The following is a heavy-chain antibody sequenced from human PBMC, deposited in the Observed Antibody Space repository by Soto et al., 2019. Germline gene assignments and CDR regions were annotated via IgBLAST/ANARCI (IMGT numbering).Heavy chain of an antibody. Sequence: GASVNVSCKASGYTFTSYDINWVRQATGQGLEWMGWMNPNSGNTGYAQKFQGRVTMTRNTSISTAYMELSSLRSEDTAVYYCARGWYSSGWYYPYYYGMGVWGQGTTVTVSS. D-gene: IGHD6-19*01. CDR1: GYTFTSYD. V-gene: IGHV1-8*01. CDR3: ARGWYSSGWYYPYYYGMGV. J-gene: IGHJ6*02. CDR2: MNPNSGNT.